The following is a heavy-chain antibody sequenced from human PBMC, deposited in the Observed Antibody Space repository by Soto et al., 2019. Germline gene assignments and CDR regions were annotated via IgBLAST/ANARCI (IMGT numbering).Heavy chain of an antibody. Sequence: GESLKISCKGSGYSFTSYWIGWVRQMPGKGLEWMGIIYPGDSDTRYSPSFQGQVTISADKSISTAYLQWSSLKASDTAMDFCARPQVVVADPAAFDIWGQGTMVTVSS. J-gene: IGHJ3*02. CDR1: GYSFTSYW. CDR3: ARPQVVVADPAAFDI. CDR2: IYPGDSDT. D-gene: IGHD2-15*01. V-gene: IGHV5-51*01.